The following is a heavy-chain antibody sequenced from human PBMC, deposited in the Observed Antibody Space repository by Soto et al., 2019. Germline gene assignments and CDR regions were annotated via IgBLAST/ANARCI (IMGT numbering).Heavy chain of an antibody. CDR1: GGAFSSYG. CDR2: IIPVVGTA. CDR3: ARRFGSFYGMDV. D-gene: IGHD3-10*01. V-gene: IGHV1-69*01. Sequence: QLQLVQSGAEVKKPGSSVKVSCKASGGAFSSYGVNWVRQAPGEGLEWMGGIIPVVGTANYAQKFQGRVTITADESTVTAYMELSSLRSEDTAVYYCARRFGSFYGMDVWGQGSTVTVSS. J-gene: IGHJ6*01.